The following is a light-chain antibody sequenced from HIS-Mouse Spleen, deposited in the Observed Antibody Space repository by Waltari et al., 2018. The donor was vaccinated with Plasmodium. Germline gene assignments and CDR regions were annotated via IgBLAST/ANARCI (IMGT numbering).Light chain of an antibody. CDR3: QQDNNWPAWT. Sequence: EIVMTQSPATLSVSPGARAPLSCRASQHVSSNLAWYQQKPGQAPRPLIYGASTRDTGIPARFSGSGSGTEFTLTISSLQSEDFAVDDCQQDNNWPAWTFGQGTKVESK. CDR1: QHVSSN. CDR2: GAS. V-gene: IGKV3-15*01. J-gene: IGKJ1*01.